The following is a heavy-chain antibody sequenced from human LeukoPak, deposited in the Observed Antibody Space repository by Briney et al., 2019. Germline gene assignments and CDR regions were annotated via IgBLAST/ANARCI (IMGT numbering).Heavy chain of an antibody. CDR2: ISNTGDII. V-gene: IGHV3-48*03. J-gene: IGHJ6*03. CDR3: AKDATAAVGTVYMDV. D-gene: IGHD6-13*01. CDR1: GFTFSNYE. Sequence: PGGSLRLSCAASGFTFSNYEMNWVRQAPGKGLEWISHISNTGDIIHYADSMEGRFTISRDNAKNSLYLQMNSLRAEDTAVYYCAKDATAAVGTVYMDVWGKGTTVTVSS.